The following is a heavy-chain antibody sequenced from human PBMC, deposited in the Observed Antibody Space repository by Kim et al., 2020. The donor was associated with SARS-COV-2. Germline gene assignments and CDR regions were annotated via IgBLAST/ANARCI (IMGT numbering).Heavy chain of an antibody. CDR1: GFTFSSYS. J-gene: IGHJ5*02. D-gene: IGHD4-17*01. CDR2: ISSSSSYI. Sequence: GGSLRLSCAASGFTFSSYSMNWVRQAPGKGLEWVSSISSSSSYIYYADSVKGRFTISRDNAKNSLYLQMNSLRAEDTAVYYCARAVNGDYEGTFDPWGQGTLVTVSS. V-gene: IGHV3-21*01. CDR3: ARAVNGDYEGTFDP.